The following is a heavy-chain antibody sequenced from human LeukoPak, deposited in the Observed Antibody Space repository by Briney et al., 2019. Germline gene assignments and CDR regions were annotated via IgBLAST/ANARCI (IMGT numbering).Heavy chain of an antibody. V-gene: IGHV3-21*06. CDR1: GFTFRSYA. Sequence: GGSLRLSCAASGFTFRSYAMNWVRQAPGKGLEWVSSISGSSTDVYYVDSVKGRFTISRDNAKNSVFLQINNLRAEDTAIYYCARRGYHDSSGYDYWGQGTLVTVSS. CDR2: ISGSSTDV. CDR3: ARRGYHDSSGYDY. J-gene: IGHJ4*02. D-gene: IGHD3-22*01.